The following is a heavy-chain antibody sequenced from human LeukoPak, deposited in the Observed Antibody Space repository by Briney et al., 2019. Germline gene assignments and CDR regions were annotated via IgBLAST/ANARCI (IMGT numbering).Heavy chain of an antibody. CDR3: AREGRSNWNYSYYYYGMDV. CDR2: ISYDGSNK. V-gene: IGHV3-30-3*01. Sequence: GGSLRLSCAASGFTFSSYAMHWVRQAPGKGLEWVAVISYDGSNKYYADSVKGRFTISRDNSENTLYLQMNSLRAEDTAVYYCAREGRSNWNYSYYYYGMDVWGQGTTVTVSS. J-gene: IGHJ6*02. D-gene: IGHD1-7*01. CDR1: GFTFSSYA.